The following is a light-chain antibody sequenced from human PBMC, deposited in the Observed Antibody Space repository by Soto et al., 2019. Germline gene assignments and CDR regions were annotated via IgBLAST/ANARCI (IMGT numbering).Light chain of an antibody. CDR2: AVS. J-gene: IGLJ2*01. CDR3: CSYTSLSTVV. V-gene: IGLV2-14*01. CDR1: SSDVGGYNH. Sequence: QSALTQPASVSGSPGQSITLSCPGTSSDVGGYNHVSWYQHSPGKAPKLILFAVSDRPSGVSHRFSGSKSGNTASLTISGLQADDEADYYCCSYTSLSTVVFGGGTKLTVL.